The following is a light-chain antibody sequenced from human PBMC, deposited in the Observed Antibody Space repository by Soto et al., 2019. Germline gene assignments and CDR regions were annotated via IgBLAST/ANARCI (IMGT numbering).Light chain of an antibody. CDR2: DVS. CDR3: QQYGSSPWT. Sequence: EIVLTQSPGSLSLSPGERATLSCRASQSLRRSSLAWYQQKPGQAPRLLIYDVSTRATGIPDRFSGSGSGTDCTLTISRLEPEDFAVYSCQQYGSSPWTFGQGTRVEFK. CDR1: QSLRRSS. V-gene: IGKV3-20*01. J-gene: IGKJ1*01.